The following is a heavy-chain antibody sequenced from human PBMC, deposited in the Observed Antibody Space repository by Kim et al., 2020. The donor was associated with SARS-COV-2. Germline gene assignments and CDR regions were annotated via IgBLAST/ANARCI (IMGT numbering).Heavy chain of an antibody. CDR1: GGSISSYY. CDR3: AGRQWLVQFDYYYGMDV. Sequence: SETLSLTCTVSGGSISSYYWSWIRQPPGKGLEWIGYIYYSGSTNYNPSLKSRVTISVDTSKNQFSLKLSSVTAADTAVYYCAGRQWLVQFDYYYGMDVWGQGTTVTVSS. D-gene: IGHD6-19*01. CDR2: IYYSGST. J-gene: IGHJ6*02. V-gene: IGHV4-59*13.